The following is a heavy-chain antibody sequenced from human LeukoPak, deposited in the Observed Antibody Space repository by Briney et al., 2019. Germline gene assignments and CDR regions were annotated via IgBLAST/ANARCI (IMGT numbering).Heavy chain of an antibody. V-gene: IGHV5-51*01. CDR1: GYSSTSYW. D-gene: IGHD6-6*01. Sequence: GGSLKISCQGSGYSSTSYWIGWVRQMPGKGLEWMGIIYPGDSDTRYSPSFQGQVPFSADKTISTAYLQWSSLKASDTAMYYCARGSERVYSSSLFFDFWGQGTLVTVSS. J-gene: IGHJ4*02. CDR2: IYPGDSDT. CDR3: ARGSERVYSSSLFFDF.